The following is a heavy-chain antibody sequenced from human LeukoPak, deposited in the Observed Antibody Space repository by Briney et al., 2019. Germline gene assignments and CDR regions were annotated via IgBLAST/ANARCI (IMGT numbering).Heavy chain of an antibody. CDR3: ARGVGSSWSWFDS. CDR2: INPNSGDT. Sequence: ASVKVSCKASGYTFIDYYMHWVRQAPGQGLEWVGWINPNSGDTRYAQKFQGRVTMTRDRSISTAYMEMSRLKSDDTAVYYCARGVGSSWSWFDSWGQGTLVTVSS. CDR1: GYTFIDYY. V-gene: IGHV1-2*02. D-gene: IGHD6-13*01. J-gene: IGHJ5*01.